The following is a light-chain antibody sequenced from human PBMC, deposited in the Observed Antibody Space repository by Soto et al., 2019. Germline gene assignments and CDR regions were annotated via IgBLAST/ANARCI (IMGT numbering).Light chain of an antibody. V-gene: IGKV1-5*01. CDR1: QTISSS. CDR2: DAS. J-gene: IGKJ1*01. CDR3: QHYFRYPWT. Sequence: DIQMTQSPSTLSASVGDRVTITCRASQTISSSLAWYQHKPGKAPKLLIFDASTLQTGVPSTFSGSGSGTEFTLTISSLQPDDFSSYYCQHYFRYPWTFGQGTKV.